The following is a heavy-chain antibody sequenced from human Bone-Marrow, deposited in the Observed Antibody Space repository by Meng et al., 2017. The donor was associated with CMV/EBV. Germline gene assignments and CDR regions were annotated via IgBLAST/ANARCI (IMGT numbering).Heavy chain of an antibody. CDR3: AKDRTTMVRGGGLFDY. CDR1: GFTFTDAW. CDR2: IKSNADGGTT. J-gene: IGHJ4*02. D-gene: IGHD3-10*01. V-gene: IGHV3-15*01. Sequence: GESLKISCAASGFTFTDAWMSWVPQAPGKGLEWVGSIKSNADGGTTDYAAPVKGRFSMSRDDSKNTVYLQMNSLRAEDTAVYYCAKDRTTMVRGGGLFDYWGQGTLVTVSS.